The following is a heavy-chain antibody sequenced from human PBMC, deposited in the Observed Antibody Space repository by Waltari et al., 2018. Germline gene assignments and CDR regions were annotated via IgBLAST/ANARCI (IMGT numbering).Heavy chain of an antibody. CDR1: GGSIISSNYY. J-gene: IGHJ4*02. V-gene: IGHV4-39*01. Sequence: QLQLQESGPGLVKPSETLYLTCTVSGGSIISSNYYWGWIRQPPGKGLEWIGSIYNSAITYYNPSLKSRVTISVDTSKHQFSLRLSSVTAADTAVYYCARSLGDPDYFDYWGQGTLVTVSS. CDR3: ARSLGDPDYFDY. CDR2: IYNSAIT. D-gene: IGHD2-21*02.